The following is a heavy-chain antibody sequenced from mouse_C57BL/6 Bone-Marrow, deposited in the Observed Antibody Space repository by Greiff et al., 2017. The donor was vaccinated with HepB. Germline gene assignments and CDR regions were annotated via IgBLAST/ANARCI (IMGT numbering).Heavy chain of an antibody. Sequence: QVQLQQPGAELVRPGSSVKLSCKASGYTFTSYWMQWVKQRPIQGLEWIGNIDPSDSDTHYNQKFKDKATLTGDKSTSTDYMQLSSLTSEDAAVYYCARGEGQLRLRDYWGQGTTLTVSS. CDR1: GYTFTSYW. CDR3: ARGEGQLRLRDY. CDR2: IDPSDSDT. D-gene: IGHD3-2*01. J-gene: IGHJ2*01. V-gene: IGHV1-52*01.